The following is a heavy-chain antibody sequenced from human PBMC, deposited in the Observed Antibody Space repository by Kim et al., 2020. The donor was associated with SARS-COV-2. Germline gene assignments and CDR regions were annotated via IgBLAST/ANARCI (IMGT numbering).Heavy chain of an antibody. CDR1: GYSFTSYW. CDR2: IDPSDSYT. V-gene: IGHV5-10-1*01. J-gene: IGHJ6*02. D-gene: IGHD3-10*01. CDR3: ARYGYGGALPGYYYYYGMDV. Sequence: GESLKISCKGSGYSFTSYWISWVRQMPGKGLEWMGRIDPSDSYTNYSPSFQGHVTISADKSISTAYLQWSSLKASDTAMYYCARYGYGGALPGYYYYYGMDVWGQGTTVTVSS.